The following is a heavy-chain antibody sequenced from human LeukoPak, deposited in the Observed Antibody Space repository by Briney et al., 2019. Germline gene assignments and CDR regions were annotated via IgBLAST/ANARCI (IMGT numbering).Heavy chain of an antibody. CDR3: ARAQRVVHAFDI. J-gene: IGHJ3*02. V-gene: IGHV3-66*01. Sequence: GGSLRLSCAASGFTVSSNYMSWVRQAPGKGLEWVSVIYSGGSTYYADSVKGRFTISRDNSKNTLYLQMNSLRAEDTAVYYCARAQRVVHAFDIWGQGTMVTVSS. CDR1: GFTVSSNY. CDR2: IYSGGST. D-gene: IGHD2-21*01.